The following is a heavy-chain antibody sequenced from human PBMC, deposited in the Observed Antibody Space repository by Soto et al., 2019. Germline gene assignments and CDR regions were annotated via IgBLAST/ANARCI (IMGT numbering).Heavy chain of an antibody. CDR3: ARGPSADKIDF. J-gene: IGHJ4*02. CDR1: GGSVSSGGYF. V-gene: IGHV4-30-4*01. Sequence: QVQLQESGPGLVEPSQTLSLTCTVSGGSVSSGGYFWSWMRQPPGEGLEWSGHIYNSGSTYSNPSLRGRVTISVDTSKSQFSRKLSSVTAADAAVYYCARGPSADKIDFWGQGTLVTVSS. D-gene: IGHD3-3*01. CDR2: IYNSGST.